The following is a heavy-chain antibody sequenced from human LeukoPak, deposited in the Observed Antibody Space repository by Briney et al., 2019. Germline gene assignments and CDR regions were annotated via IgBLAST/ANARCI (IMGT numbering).Heavy chain of an antibody. CDR1: GFTFSSYA. J-gene: IGHJ4*02. CDR3: ASADSSPADY. Sequence: RGSLRLSCAASGFTFSSYAMSWVRQAPGKGLEWVANIKQDGSEKYYVDSVKGRFTISRDNAKNSLYLQMNSLRAEDTAVYYCASADSSPADYWGQGTLVTVSS. D-gene: IGHD6-13*01. V-gene: IGHV3-7*01. CDR2: IKQDGSEK.